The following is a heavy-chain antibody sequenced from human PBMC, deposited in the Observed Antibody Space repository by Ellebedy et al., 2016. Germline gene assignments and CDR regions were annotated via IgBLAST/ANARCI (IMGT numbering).Heavy chain of an antibody. CDR1: GFTLRSYG. V-gene: IGHV3-21*01. Sequence: GESLKISXAASGFTLRSYGMNWVRQAPGKGLEWVSSISSNSRSIYYSDSVKGRFTVSRDNAKNSLYLQMNSLRDEDTAFYYCARDRAIQLWSAEFDYWGQGTLVTVSS. CDR3: ARDRAIQLWSAEFDY. J-gene: IGHJ4*02. CDR2: ISSNSRSI. D-gene: IGHD5-18*01.